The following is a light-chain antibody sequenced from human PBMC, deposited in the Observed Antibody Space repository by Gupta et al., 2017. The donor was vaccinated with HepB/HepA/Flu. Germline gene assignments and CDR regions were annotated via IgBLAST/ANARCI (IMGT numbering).Light chain of an antibody. V-gene: IGLV2-14*03. CDR2: DVN. CDR3: SSYIYSNTLSYI. CDR1: TRDVGGHNY. J-gene: IGLJ1*01. Sequence: QSALTQPASVSGSLGQSITISCTGTTRDVGGHNYVSWYQHHPGQVPKLIIYDVNDRPSGISNRFSGSKSGNTASLTISGLQAEDEADYYCSSYIYSNTLSYIFGTGTKVSVL.